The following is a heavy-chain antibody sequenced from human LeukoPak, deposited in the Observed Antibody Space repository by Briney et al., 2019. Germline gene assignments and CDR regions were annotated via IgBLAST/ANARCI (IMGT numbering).Heavy chain of an antibody. J-gene: IGHJ4*03. CDR2: IRYDGSNK. CDR1: GFTFSSYG. D-gene: IGHD2-2*02. V-gene: IGHV3-30*02. CDR3: AQDQREAAAIPAAGFYQ. Sequence: QAGGSLRLSCAASGFTFSSYGMHWVRQAPGKGLEWVAFIRYDGSNKYYADSVKGRFTLPRDSSKNTLYLKMNSLRAEATVLYRCAQDQREAAAIPAAGFYQWGPGTLVTVSP.